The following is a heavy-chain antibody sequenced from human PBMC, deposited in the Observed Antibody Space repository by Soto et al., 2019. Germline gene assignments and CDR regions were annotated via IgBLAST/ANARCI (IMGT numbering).Heavy chain of an antibody. CDR2: IWYVGSNK. D-gene: IGHD3-10*01. CDR3: ARDGYGSGSYYIDY. J-gene: IGHJ4*02. V-gene: IGHV3-33*01. CDR1: GFTFSSYG. Sequence: GGSLRLSCAASGFTFSSYGMHWVRQAPGKGLEWVAVIWYVGSNKYYADSVKGRFTISRDNSKNTLYLQMNSLRAEDTAVYYCARDGYGSGSYYIDYWGQGTLVTVSS.